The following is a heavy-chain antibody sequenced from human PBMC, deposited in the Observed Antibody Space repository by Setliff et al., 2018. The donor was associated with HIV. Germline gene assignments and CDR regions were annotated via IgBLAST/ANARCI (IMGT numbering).Heavy chain of an antibody. D-gene: IGHD4-17*01. CDR1: GYTFTNYG. J-gene: IGHJ4*02. Sequence: ASGKVSCKASGYTFTNYGITWVRQAPGHGLEWMGWLASYNDDANYAQNLQGRVTMTTDKSTSTAYMELRSLRSDDTAVYYCARGQYGDELFDYWGQGTLVTVSS. CDR3: ARGQYGDELFDY. V-gene: IGHV1-18*01. CDR2: LASYNDDA.